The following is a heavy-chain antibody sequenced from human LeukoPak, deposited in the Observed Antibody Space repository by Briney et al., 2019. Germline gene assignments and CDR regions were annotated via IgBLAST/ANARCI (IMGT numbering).Heavy chain of an antibody. V-gene: IGHV3-72*01. CDR2: SRNKANSYTT. J-gene: IGHJ4*02. CDR3: ARDLDS. CDR1: GFTFSSYA. Sequence: GGSLRLSCAASGFTFSSYAMSWVRQAPGKGLEWVGRSRNKANSYTTEYAASVKGRFTVSRDVSKNSLFLQMNSLKTEDTAVYYCARDLDSWGQGTLVTVSS.